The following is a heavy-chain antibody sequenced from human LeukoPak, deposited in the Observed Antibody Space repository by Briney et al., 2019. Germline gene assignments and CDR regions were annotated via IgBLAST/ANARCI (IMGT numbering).Heavy chain of an antibody. Sequence: GGSLRLSCAASGFTFSSYAMSWVRQAPGKGLEWVSAISGSGGSTYYADSVKGRFTISRDNSKNTLYLQMNSLRAEDTAVYYCATGGADYYDSSGFPFVAFDIWGQGTMVTVSS. D-gene: IGHD3-22*01. V-gene: IGHV3-23*01. CDR2: ISGSGGST. CDR3: ATGGADYYDSSGFPFVAFDI. J-gene: IGHJ3*02. CDR1: GFTFSSYA.